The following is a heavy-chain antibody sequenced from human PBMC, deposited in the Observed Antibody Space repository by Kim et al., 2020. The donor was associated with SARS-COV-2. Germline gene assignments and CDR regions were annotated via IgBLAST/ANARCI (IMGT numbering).Heavy chain of an antibody. D-gene: IGHD1-1*01. J-gene: IGHJ5*02. V-gene: IGHV4-39*01. CDR2: VYYSGST. CDR1: GGSISRSNSH. CDR3: SRLEMTGIGGMGWFDP. Sequence: SETLSLTCTVSGGSISRSNSHWGWIRQPPGKGLEWIGSVYYSGSTFYNPSLKSRATISVDTSENQLSLKLTSVTAADTAVYYCSRLEMTGIGGMGWFDPWGQGTLVTVSS.